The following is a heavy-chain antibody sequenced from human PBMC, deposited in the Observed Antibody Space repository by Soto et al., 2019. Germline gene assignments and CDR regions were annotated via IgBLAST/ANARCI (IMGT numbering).Heavy chain of an antibody. CDR2: IYYSGST. J-gene: IGHJ4*02. V-gene: IGHV4-31*03. D-gene: IGHD5-18*01. CDR1: GGSISSGGYY. CDR3: ARTLYSYGPRFDY. Sequence: SETLSLTCTVSGGSISSGGYYWSWIRQHPGKGLEWIGYIYYSGSTYYNPSLKSRVTISVDTSKNQFSLKLSSVTAADTAVYYCARTLYSYGPRFDYWGQGTLVTVPS.